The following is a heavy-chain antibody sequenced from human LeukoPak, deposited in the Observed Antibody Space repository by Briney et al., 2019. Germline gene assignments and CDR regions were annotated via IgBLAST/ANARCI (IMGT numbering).Heavy chain of an antibody. J-gene: IGHJ4*02. V-gene: IGHV3-30*02. Sequence: GGSLRLSCAASGFTFSSYGMHWVRQAPGKGLDWVAFIHHDGSNKYYADSVRGRFTISGDNSKNTLYLQMNSLRAEDTAVYYCATGNYNRPFDYWGQGTLVTVSS. CDR2: IHHDGSNK. D-gene: IGHD1-7*01. CDR3: ATGNYNRPFDY. CDR1: GFTFSSYG.